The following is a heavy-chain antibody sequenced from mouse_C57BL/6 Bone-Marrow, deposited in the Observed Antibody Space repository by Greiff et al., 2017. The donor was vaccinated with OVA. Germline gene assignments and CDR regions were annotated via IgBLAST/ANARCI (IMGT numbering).Heavy chain of an antibody. V-gene: IGHV1-18*01. CDR2: INPNNGGT. D-gene: IGHD1-1*01. Sequence: EVQLQQSGPELVKPGASVKIPCKASGYTFTDYNMDWVKQSHGKSLEWIGDINPNNGGTIYNQKFKGKATLTVDKSSSTAYMELRSLTSEDTAVYYCARRGSRPFFDYWGQGTTLTVSS. J-gene: IGHJ2*01. CDR3: ARRGSRPFFDY. CDR1: GYTFTDYN.